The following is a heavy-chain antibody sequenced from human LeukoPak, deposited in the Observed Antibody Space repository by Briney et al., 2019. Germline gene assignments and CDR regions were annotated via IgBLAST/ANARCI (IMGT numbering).Heavy chain of an antibody. CDR1: GFTFSGFS. CDR3: ARAGSHWHYVY. D-gene: IGHD3-10*01. CDR2: IKQDGSER. Sequence: GGSLRLSCAASGFTFSGFSMSWVRQSPTKGLEWVANIKQDGSERYYVDSVKGRFTISRDNAKNSLSLQMNNLRVEDTAVYYCARAGSHWHYVYWGQGTLVTVSS. J-gene: IGHJ4*02. V-gene: IGHV3-7*01.